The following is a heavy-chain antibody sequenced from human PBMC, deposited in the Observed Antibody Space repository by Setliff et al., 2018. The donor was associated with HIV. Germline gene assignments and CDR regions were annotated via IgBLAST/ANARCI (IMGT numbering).Heavy chain of an antibody. CDR3: ARGPPIPLTTVTTQFDY. CDR1: GGSFSGYY. Sequence: SETLSLTCAVYGGSFSGYYWSWIRQPPGKGLEWIGEINHSGSTNYNPSLKSRVTISVDTSKNQFSLKLSSVTAADTAVYYCARGPPIPLTTVTTQFDYWGQGTLVTVSS. J-gene: IGHJ4*02. CDR2: INHSGST. V-gene: IGHV4-34*01. D-gene: IGHD4-17*01.